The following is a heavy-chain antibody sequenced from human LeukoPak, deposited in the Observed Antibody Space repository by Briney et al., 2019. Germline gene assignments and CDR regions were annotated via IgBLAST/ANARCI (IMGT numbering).Heavy chain of an antibody. Sequence: PGGSLRLSCAASGFTFSSYSMNWVRQAPGKGLEWVSTITSSSTSIYYADSVKGRFTISRDNAKNSLYLQMNSLRAEDTAVYYCVREQQLAFDYWGQGTLVTVSS. CDR1: GFTFSSYS. V-gene: IGHV3-21*01. J-gene: IGHJ4*02. CDR3: VREQQLAFDY. D-gene: IGHD6-13*01. CDR2: ITSSSTSI.